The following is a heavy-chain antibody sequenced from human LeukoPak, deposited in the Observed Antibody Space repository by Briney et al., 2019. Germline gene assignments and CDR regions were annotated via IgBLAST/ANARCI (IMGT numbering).Heavy chain of an antibody. CDR2: IYHSGSP. J-gene: IGHJ4*02. CDR3: ARGRELAAAVY. V-gene: IGHV4-4*02. Sequence: SGTLSLTCAVSGGSISSSNWWSWVRQPPGKGLEWIGEIYHSGSPNYNPSLKSRVTISVDTSKNQFSLKLSSVTAADTAVYYCARGRELAAAVYWGQGTLVTVSS. CDR1: GGSISSSNW. D-gene: IGHD6-13*01.